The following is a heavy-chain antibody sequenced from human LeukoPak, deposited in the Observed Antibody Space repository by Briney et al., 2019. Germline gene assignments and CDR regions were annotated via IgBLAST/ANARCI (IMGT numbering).Heavy chain of an antibody. J-gene: IGHJ4*02. CDR1: GGSISSSSYY. D-gene: IGHD6-19*01. CDR3: ARQKGYSSGWYFDY. V-gene: IGHV4-39*01. Sequence: SETQSLTCTVSGGSISSSSYYWGWIRQPPGKGLEWIGRIYYSGSTYYNPSLKSRVTISVDTSKNQFSLKLSSVTAADTAVYYCARQKGYSSGWYFDYWGQGTLVTVSS. CDR2: IYYSGST.